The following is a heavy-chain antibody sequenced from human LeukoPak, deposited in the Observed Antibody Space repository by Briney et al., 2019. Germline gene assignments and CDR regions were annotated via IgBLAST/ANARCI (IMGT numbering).Heavy chain of an antibody. CDR3: TRDLGVPDDY. CDR2: SNPNSGGT. J-gene: IGHJ4*02. V-gene: IGHV1-2*02. D-gene: IGHD1-14*01. CDR1: GYTFIGYY. Sequence: ASVKVSCKASGYTFIGYYMHWVRQAPGQGLEWMGWSNPNSGGTNYAQKFQGRVAMTRDTTTSTAYMELSSLTSDDTAVYYCTRDLGVPDDYSGQGTLVTVSS.